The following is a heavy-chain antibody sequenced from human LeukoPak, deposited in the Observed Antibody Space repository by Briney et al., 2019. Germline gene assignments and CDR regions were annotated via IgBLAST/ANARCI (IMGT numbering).Heavy chain of an antibody. Sequence: ASVKVSCKASGGTFSSYAISWVRQAPGQGLEWMGGIIPIFGTANYAQKFQGRVTITADESTSTAYMELSSLRSEDTAVYYCATVNYYDSSGYPPAYYFDYWGQGTLVTVSS. CDR1: GGTFSSYA. V-gene: IGHV1-69*13. CDR2: IIPIFGTA. J-gene: IGHJ4*02. CDR3: ATVNYYDSSGYPPAYYFDY. D-gene: IGHD3-22*01.